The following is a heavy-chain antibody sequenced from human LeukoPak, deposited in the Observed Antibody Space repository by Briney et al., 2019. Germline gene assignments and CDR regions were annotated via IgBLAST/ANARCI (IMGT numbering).Heavy chain of an antibody. CDR2: ISGSGGST. V-gene: IGHV3-23*01. CDR1: GFTFGDHA. Sequence: GGSLRLSCTDSGFTFGDHAVSWFRQAPGKGLEWVSAISGSGGSTYYADSVKGRFTISRDNAKNSLYLQMNSLRAEDTAVYYCARGPSGGYSYGYGYWGQGTLVTVSS. J-gene: IGHJ4*02. D-gene: IGHD5-18*01. CDR3: ARGPSGGYSYGYGY.